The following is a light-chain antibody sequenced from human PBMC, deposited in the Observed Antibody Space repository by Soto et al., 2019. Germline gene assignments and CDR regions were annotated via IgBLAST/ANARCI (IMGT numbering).Light chain of an antibody. CDR3: QKYSSVPV. CDR1: QGIRNY. V-gene: IGKV1-27*01. Sequence: DIKMTQSPTSLSASVGDRVTITCRASQGIRNYVAWYQQIPGKAPKLLIYAASTFQSGVPSRFSGSGSGTDFTLIINGLQPEDVATYSCQKYSSVPVFGPGTKVEIK. CDR2: AAS. J-gene: IGKJ3*01.